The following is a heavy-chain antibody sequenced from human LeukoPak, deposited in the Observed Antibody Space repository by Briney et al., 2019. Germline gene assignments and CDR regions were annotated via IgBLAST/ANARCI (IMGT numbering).Heavy chain of an antibody. CDR1: GYTFTGYY. CDR2: INPSTGGT. CDR3: ARDNDLRPIVGATTFPNEFDY. Sequence: GASVKVSCKPSGYTFTGYYLHWVRQAPGQGLEWMGRINPSTGGTNYVQNFQGRVTMTRDASISTAYMELSRLTSDDTAVYYCARDNDLRPIVGATTFPNEFDYWGQGTLVTVSS. D-gene: IGHD1-26*01. J-gene: IGHJ4*02. V-gene: IGHV1-2*06.